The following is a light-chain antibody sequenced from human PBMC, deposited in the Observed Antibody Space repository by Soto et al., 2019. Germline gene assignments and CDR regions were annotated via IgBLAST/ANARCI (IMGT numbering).Light chain of an antibody. V-gene: IGKV1-39*01. CDR3: QQSTSFPRT. Sequence: DIQMTQSPSLLSASIGDRVTITCRASQHIASSLTWFQHKVGKAPTLLIYGASALQSGVPSRFSGSGSGTDFTLTISGLQPEDFATYYCQQSTSFPRTFGQGTRVDVK. J-gene: IGKJ1*01. CDR1: QHIASS. CDR2: GAS.